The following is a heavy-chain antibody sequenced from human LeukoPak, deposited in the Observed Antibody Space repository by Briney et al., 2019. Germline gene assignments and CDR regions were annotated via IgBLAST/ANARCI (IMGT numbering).Heavy chain of an antibody. D-gene: IGHD3-3*01. V-gene: IGHV1-18*01. CDR1: GYTFTSYG. CDR2: ISAYNGNT. J-gene: IGHJ6*02. Sequence: ASVKVSCKASGYTFTSYGISWVRQAPGQGLEWMGWISAYNGNTNYAQKLQGRVTMTTDTSTSTAYMELRSLRSDDTAVYYCARDPPILGYVKDYYYGMDVWGQGTTVTVSS. CDR3: ARDPPILGYVKDYYYGMDV.